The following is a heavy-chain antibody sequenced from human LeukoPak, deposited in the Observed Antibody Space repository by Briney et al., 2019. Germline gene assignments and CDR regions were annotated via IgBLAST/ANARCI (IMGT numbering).Heavy chain of an antibody. V-gene: IGHV4-34*01. CDR1: GGSFSGYY. J-gene: IGHJ4*02. Sequence: SETLSLTCAVYGGSFSGYYWSWIRQPPGKGLEWIGIIYYSGSTYYNPSLKSRVTISIDTSKNQFSLKLSSVTAADTAVYYCARDTSYYDSSGPSIDYWGQGTLVIVSS. D-gene: IGHD3-22*01. CDR2: IYYSGST. CDR3: ARDTSYYDSSGPSIDY.